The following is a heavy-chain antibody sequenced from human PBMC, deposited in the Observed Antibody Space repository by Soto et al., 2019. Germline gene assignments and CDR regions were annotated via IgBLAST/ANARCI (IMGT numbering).Heavy chain of an antibody. CDR2: IMSKTDGGTT. D-gene: IGHD1-26*01. V-gene: IGHV3-15*01. Sequence: LRLSCATSGFTFSKAWVGWVRQAPGKGLEWVGRIMSKTDGGTTDYAAPVKGRFTISRDDSKSTLYLQMNSLKTEDTAFYYCTTNSGMSPDSFEYLGQGTLVTVSS. CDR1: GFTFSKAW. CDR3: TTNSGMSPDSFEY. J-gene: IGHJ4*02.